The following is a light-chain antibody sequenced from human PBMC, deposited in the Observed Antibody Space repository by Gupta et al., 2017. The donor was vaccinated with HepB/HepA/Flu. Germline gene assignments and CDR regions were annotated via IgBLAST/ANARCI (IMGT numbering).Light chain of an antibody. J-gene: IGLJ2*01. CDR2: GNS. V-gene: IGLV1-40*01. CDR3: QSYDSSLSGSVV. Sequence: QSVLTQPPSVSGAPGQRVTISCTGSSSNIGAGYDVHWYQQLPGTAPNHLIYGNSNRPSGDPDRFSGSKSGTSASLAITGLQAEDEADYYCQSYDSSLSGSVVFGGGTKLTVL. CDR1: SSNIGAGYD.